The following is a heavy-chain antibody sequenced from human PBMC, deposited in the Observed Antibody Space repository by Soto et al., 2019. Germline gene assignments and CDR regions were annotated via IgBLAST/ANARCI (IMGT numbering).Heavy chain of an antibody. CDR2: IYHSGST. CDR3: TIVRVADSALDH. D-gene: IGHD3-10*02. J-gene: IGHJ4*02. CDR1: GGSISSSNW. V-gene: IGHV4-4*02. Sequence: SETLSLTCAVSGGSISSSNWWSWVRQPPGKGLEWIGEIYHSGSTNYNPSLKSRVTISVDKSKNQFSLKLSSVTAADTAVYYCTIVRVADSALDHWGQGTLVTVSS.